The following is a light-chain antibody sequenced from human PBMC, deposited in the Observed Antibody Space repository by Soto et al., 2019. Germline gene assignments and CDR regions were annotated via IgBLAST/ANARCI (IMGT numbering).Light chain of an antibody. J-gene: IGLJ1*01. CDR2: GNS. CDR1: SSNIGAGYD. Sequence: QSVLTQPPSVSGAPGQRVTISCTGSSSNIGAGYDVHWYQQLPGTAPKLLIYGNSNRPSRVPDRFSGSKSGTSASLAITGLQAEDEADYYCPSYASSLSGLVFGTGTKLTVL. V-gene: IGLV1-40*01. CDR3: PSYASSLSGLV.